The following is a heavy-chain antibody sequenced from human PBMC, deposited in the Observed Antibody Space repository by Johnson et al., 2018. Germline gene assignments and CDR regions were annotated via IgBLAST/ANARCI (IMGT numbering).Heavy chain of an antibody. CDR3: ARDGPERRQQLVPSLRYYYGMDV. CDR2: ISYDGSNK. J-gene: IGHJ6*02. Sequence: QVQLVQSGGGVVQPGRSLRLSCAASGFTFSSYAMHWVRQAPGKGLEWVAVISYDGSNKYYADSVKGRFTISRDNSKNSLYLQMNSLRAEDTAVYYCARDGPERRQQLVPSLRYYYGMDVWGQGTTVTVSS. V-gene: IGHV3-30-3*01. D-gene: IGHD6-13*01. CDR1: GFTFSSYA.